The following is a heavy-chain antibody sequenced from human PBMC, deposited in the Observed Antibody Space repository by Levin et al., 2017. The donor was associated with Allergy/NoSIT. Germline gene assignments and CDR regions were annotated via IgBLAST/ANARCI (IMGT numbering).Heavy chain of an antibody. CDR1: GFTFSSYA. CDR2: ISYDGSNK. J-gene: IGHJ4*02. CDR3: ARDQPPYSSGWWGY. Sequence: GESLKISCAASGFTFSSYAMHWVRQAPGKGLEWVAVISYDGSNKYYADSVKGRFTISRDNSKNTLYLQMNSLRAEDTAVYYCARDQPPYSSGWWGYWGQGTLVTVSS. D-gene: IGHD6-19*01. V-gene: IGHV3-30-3*01.